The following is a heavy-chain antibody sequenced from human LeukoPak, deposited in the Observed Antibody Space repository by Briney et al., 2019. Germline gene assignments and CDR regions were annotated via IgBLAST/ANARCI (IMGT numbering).Heavy chain of an antibody. CDR1: GYSISSGYY. Sequence: PSETLSHTCAVSGYSISSGYYWGWIRQPPGKGLEWIGSIYHSGSTYYNPSLKSRVTISVDTSKNQFSLKLSSVTAADTAVYYCARIVVPAASWFDPWGQGTLVTVSS. D-gene: IGHD2-2*01. J-gene: IGHJ5*02. V-gene: IGHV4-38-2*01. CDR3: ARIVVPAASWFDP. CDR2: IYHSGST.